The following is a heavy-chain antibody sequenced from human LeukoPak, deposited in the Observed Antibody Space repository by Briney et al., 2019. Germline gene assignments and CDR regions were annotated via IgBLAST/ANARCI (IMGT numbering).Heavy chain of an antibody. CDR2: INPKSGGT. V-gene: IGHV1-2*02. J-gene: IGHJ4*02. CDR1: GYTFTGYY. Sequence: ASVKVSCKASGYTFTGYYMHWVRQAPGQGLEWMGWINPKSGGTNYAQKFQGRVTMTRDTSISTAYMELSRLRSDDTAVYYCARERGYGDYFDYWGQGTLVTVSS. CDR3: ARERGYGDYFDY. D-gene: IGHD3-22*01.